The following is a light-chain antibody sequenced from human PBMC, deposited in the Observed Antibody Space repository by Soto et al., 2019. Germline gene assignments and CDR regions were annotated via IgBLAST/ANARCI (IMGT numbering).Light chain of an antibody. CDR1: QTISHSY. CDR3: QQYGSSPYI. CDR2: GTF. J-gene: IGKJ2*01. Sequence: EIVLTQSPGTLSLSPGERATLSCRASQTISHSYLAWYQQKPGQAPRLLIYGTFSRATGIPDRFSGSGSGTGFTLTISRLQPEDFAVYFCQQYGSSPYIFGQGTKLEI. V-gene: IGKV3-20*01.